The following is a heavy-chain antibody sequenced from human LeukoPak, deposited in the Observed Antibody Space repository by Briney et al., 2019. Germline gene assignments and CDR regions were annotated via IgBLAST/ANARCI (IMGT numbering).Heavy chain of an antibody. Sequence: ASVKVSCKASGYTFTSYYMHWVRQAPGQGLEWMGIINPSGGSTSYAQKFQGRVTMTRDMSTSTVYMELSSLRSEDTAVYYCARGGYSSRVDYDYYMDVWGKGTTVTVSS. J-gene: IGHJ6*03. CDR1: GYTFTSYY. V-gene: IGHV1-46*01. CDR2: INPSGGST. CDR3: ARGGYSSRVDYDYYMDV. D-gene: IGHD6-13*01.